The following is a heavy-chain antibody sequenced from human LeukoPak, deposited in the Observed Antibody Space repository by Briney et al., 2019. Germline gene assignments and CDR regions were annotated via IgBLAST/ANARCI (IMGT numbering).Heavy chain of an antibody. CDR1: GFTVSSNY. D-gene: IGHD3-16*02. Sequence: GGSLRLSCAASGFTVSSNYMSWVRQAPGKGLEWVSVIYSGGSTYYADSVKGRFTISRDNSKNTLYLQMNSLRAEDTAVYYCAREGRELSLFWWFDPWGQGTLVTVSS. CDR3: AREGRELSLFWWFDP. V-gene: IGHV3-66*01. CDR2: IYSGGST. J-gene: IGHJ5*02.